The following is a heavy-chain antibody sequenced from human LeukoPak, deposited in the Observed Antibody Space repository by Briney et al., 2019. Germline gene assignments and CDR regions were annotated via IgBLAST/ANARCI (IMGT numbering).Heavy chain of an antibody. CDR3: AKIGLESANMDV. J-gene: IGHJ6*03. CDR1: GGSFSDYY. D-gene: IGHD1-1*01. V-gene: IGHV4-34*01. CDR2: INFNGSP. Sequence: ETLSLTCAVYGGSFSDYYWSWIRQSPEKGLEWIGEINFNGSPNYNPSLKSRVTISVDTSKNQFSLKLTSVTAADTAVYYCAKIGLESANMDVWGKGTTVTISS.